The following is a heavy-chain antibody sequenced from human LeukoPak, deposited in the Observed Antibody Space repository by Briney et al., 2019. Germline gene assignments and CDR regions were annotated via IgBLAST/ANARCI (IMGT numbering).Heavy chain of an antibody. V-gene: IGHV1-69*13. Sequence: SVKVSCKASGGTFSSYAISWVRQAPGQGLEWMGGIIPIFATANYAQKFQGRVTITADESTSTAYMELSSLRSEDTAVYYCARAKHITVIAVAGFDYWGQGTLVTVSS. CDR1: GGTFSSYA. D-gene: IGHD6-19*01. CDR3: ARAKHITVIAVAGFDY. J-gene: IGHJ4*02. CDR2: IIPIFATA.